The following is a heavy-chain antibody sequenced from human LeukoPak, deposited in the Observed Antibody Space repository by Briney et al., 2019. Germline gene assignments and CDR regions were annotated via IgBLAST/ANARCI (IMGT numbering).Heavy chain of an antibody. D-gene: IGHD1-14*01. CDR1: GGSFSGYY. V-gene: IGHV4-34*01. CDR2: INHSGST. CDR3: ARTDTPPYYFDY. J-gene: IGHJ4*02. Sequence: SETLSLTCAVYGGSFSGYYWSWIRQPPGKGLEWIGEINHSGSTNYNPSLKSRVTISVDTSKNQFSLKLSSVTAADTAVYYCARTDTPPYYFDYWGQGTLVTVSS.